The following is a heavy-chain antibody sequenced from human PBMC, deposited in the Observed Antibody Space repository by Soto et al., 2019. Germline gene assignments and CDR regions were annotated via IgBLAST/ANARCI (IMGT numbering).Heavy chain of an antibody. J-gene: IGHJ5*02. CDR2: IFTRSSQI. D-gene: IGHD3-10*01. V-gene: IGHV3-21*01. CDR1: GFAFSSFN. CDR3: ARDRLAGQQLVIPWFPP. Sequence: ELQLVESGGGLVRPGGSLRLSCTASGFAFSSFNMNWVRQAPGKGLEWVSSIFTRSSQIYYADSVKGRFTISRDDAKNTLFLQMNSLSVKDTAVYYCARDRLAGQQLVIPWFPPWGQRTLVTVSS.